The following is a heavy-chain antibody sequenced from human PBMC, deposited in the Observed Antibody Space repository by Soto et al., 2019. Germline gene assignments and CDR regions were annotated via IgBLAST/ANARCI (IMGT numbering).Heavy chain of an antibody. Sequence: QVQLVESGGGAVQPGRSLRLSCAASGFTFSSHAMHWVRQAPGKGLECVAIISYDGSNKYYGDSVRGRLTISRVNSKNTIYLQMNSLRAEDTAVYYCVRDQTGITTTGGGRIDYWGQGTLVTVSS. CDR1: GFTFSSHA. CDR2: ISYDGSNK. CDR3: VRDQTGITTTGGGRIDY. V-gene: IGHV3-30-3*01. D-gene: IGHD6-13*01. J-gene: IGHJ4*02.